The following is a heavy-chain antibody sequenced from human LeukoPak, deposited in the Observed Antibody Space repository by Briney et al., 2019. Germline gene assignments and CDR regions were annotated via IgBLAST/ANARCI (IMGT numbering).Heavy chain of an antibody. Sequence: KPSETLSLTCTVSGGSISSYYWSWIRQPPGKGLEWIGYIYYSGSTNYNPSLKSRVTISVDTSKNQFSLKLSSVTAADTAVYFCASEQTTSGGRGLDYWGQGALVSVSS. CDR2: IYYSGST. D-gene: IGHD1-26*01. V-gene: IGHV4-59*01. J-gene: IGHJ4*02. CDR1: GGSISSYY. CDR3: ASEQTTSGGRGLDY.